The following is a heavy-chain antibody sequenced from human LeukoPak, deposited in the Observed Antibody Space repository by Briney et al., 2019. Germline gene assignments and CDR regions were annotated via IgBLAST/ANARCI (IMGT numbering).Heavy chain of an antibody. J-gene: IGHJ6*02. CDR2: INTGNGNT. CDR1: GYTFTSYA. D-gene: IGHD4-17*01. Sequence: ASVKVSCKASGYTFTSYAMHWVRQAPGQRLEWMGWINTGNGNTKYSQKFQGRVTITRDTSASTAYMELSSLRSEDTAVYYCATDPGRYGDYDYGMDVWGQGTTVIVSS. V-gene: IGHV1-3*04. CDR3: ATDPGRYGDYDYGMDV.